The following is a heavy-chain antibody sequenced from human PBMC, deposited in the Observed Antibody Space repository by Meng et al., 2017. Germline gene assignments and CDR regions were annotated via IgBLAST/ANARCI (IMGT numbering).Heavy chain of an antibody. V-gene: IGHV4-4*07. D-gene: IGHD3-16*02. J-gene: IGHJ4*02. CDR3: ARGVGSLDY. Sequence: SETLSLTCTVSGVSVSSYFWTWIRQPAGKGLEWIGRIYSSGSTNYNPSLKSRVTMLVDTTNNQFSLKLTAVTAADTAVYYCARGVGSLDYWGQGTLVTVSS. CDR2: IYSSGST. CDR1: GVSVSSYF.